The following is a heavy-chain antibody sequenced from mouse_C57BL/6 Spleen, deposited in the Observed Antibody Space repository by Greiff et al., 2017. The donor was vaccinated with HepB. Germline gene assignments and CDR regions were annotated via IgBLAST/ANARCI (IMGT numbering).Heavy chain of an antibody. CDR3: ARGYDYYAMDY. D-gene: IGHD1-1*02. Sequence: VQLQQSGAELVKPGASVKISCKASGYAFSSYWMNWVKQRTGKGLEWIGQIYPGDGATNYNGKFKGKATLTADKSSSTAYMQLSSLTSEDSAVYVCARGYDYYAMDYWGQGTSVTVSS. CDR1: GYAFSSYW. CDR2: IYPGDGAT. J-gene: IGHJ4*01. V-gene: IGHV1-80*01.